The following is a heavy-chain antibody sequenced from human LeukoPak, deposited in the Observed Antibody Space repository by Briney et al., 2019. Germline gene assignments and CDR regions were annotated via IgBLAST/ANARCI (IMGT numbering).Heavy chain of an antibody. CDR3: ARGPSTRSGSYYNY. CDR2: IYSGGST. J-gene: IGHJ4*02. D-gene: IGHD1-26*01. Sequence: GGSLRLSCAASGFTVSSNYMSWVRQAPGKGLEWVSVIYSGGSTYYADSVKGRFTISRDNSKNTLYLRMNSLRAEDTAVYYCARGPSTRSGSYYNYWGQGTLVTVSS. V-gene: IGHV3-53*01. CDR1: GFTVSSNY.